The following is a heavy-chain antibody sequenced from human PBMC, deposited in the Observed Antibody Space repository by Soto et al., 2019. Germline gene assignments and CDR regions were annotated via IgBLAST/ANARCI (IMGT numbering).Heavy chain of an antibody. CDR3: ARRHRWGYSYFDY. Sequence: QVTLKESGPVLVKPTETLTLTCTVSGFSLSNARMGVSWIRQPPGKALEWLAHIFSNDEKSYSTSLKSRLTXSXDXXKSQVVLTMTNMDPVDTATYYCARRHRWGYSYFDYWGQGTLVTVSS. D-gene: IGHD5-18*01. CDR2: IFSNDEK. V-gene: IGHV2-26*01. CDR1: GFSLSNARMG. J-gene: IGHJ4*02.